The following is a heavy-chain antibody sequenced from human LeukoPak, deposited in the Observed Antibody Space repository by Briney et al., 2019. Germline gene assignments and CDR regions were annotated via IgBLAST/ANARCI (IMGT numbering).Heavy chain of an antibody. CDR1: GFTFSSYA. CDR2: ISGSGGST. CDR3: AKDLAYASSAPRN. D-gene: IGHD3-22*01. J-gene: IGHJ4*02. V-gene: IGHV3-23*01. Sequence: GGSLRLSCAASGFTFSSYAMSWVRQAPGKGLEWVSAISGSGGSTYYADSVKVRFTISRDNSKNTLYLQMNSLRAEDTAVYYCAKDLAYASSAPRNWGQGTLVTVSS.